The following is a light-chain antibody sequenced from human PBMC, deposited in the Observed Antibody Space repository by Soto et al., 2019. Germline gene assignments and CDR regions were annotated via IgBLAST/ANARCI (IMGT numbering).Light chain of an antibody. Sequence: DIQMTQSPSSLSASVGDGVTITCRASQSISNYVNWYQQKPGKAPKLLIYAASRLQSGVPSRFSGTGFRTDFTLTISSLQPEDFATYYCQETFSTPSFTFGGGTKVEI. V-gene: IGKV1-39*01. J-gene: IGKJ4*01. CDR1: QSISNY. CDR3: QETFSTPSFT. CDR2: AAS.